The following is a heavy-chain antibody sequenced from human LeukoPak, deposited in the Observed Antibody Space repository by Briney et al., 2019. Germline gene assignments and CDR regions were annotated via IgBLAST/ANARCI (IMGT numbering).Heavy chain of an antibody. CDR3: ARDTYGDYSSDY. D-gene: IGHD4-17*01. J-gene: IGHJ4*02. Sequence: PGGSLRLSCAASGFTFSIYSMNWVRQAPGEGLEWVSSISSSSRFIYYADSVKGRFTISRDNAKNSLYLQMDSLRAEDTAVYYCARDTYGDYSSDYWGQGTLATVSS. CDR1: GFTFSIYS. CDR2: ISSSSRFI. V-gene: IGHV3-21*01.